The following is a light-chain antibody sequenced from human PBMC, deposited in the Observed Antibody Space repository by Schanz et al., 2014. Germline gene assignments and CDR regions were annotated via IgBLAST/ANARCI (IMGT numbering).Light chain of an antibody. V-gene: IGKV3-15*01. CDR2: GAS. J-gene: IGKJ5*01. Sequence: EIVMTQSPATLSVSPGERATLSCRASQSVSSSYLAWYQQKPGQAPRLLIYGASTRATGIPARFSGSGSGTEFTLTISSLQSEDFAVYYCQQYNKWPPITFGQGTRLDIK. CDR3: QQYNKWPPIT. CDR1: QSVSSSY.